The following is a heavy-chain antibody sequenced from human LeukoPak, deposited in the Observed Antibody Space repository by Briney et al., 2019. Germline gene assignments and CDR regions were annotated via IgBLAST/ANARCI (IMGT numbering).Heavy chain of an antibody. CDR2: VCYSGST. J-gene: IGHJ3*01. D-gene: IGHD3-22*01. CDR1: GGSVSSGSYY. V-gene: IGHV4-61*01. CDR3: ARDNYYEGAFDV. Sequence: SETLSLTCTVSGGSVSSGSYYWSWIRQPPGKGLEWIGYVCYSGSTNYNPSLKSRVTIALDASKSQFSLKLSSVTAADTAVYYCARDNYYEGAFDVWGQGTMVTVSS.